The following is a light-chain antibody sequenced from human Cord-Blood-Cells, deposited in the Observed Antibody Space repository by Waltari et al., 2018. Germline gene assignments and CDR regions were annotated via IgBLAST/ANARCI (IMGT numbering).Light chain of an antibody. V-gene: IGKV2-28*01. CDR1: QSLLHSNGYNY. Sequence: DIVMTQSPLSLPVTPGEPASISCRSSQSLLHSNGYNYLDWYLQKPGQSPQLLIYLGSNRAAGVPDRCSGSGSGTYFTLKISRVEAEDVGVYYCMQALQTPWTFGQGTKVEIK. J-gene: IGKJ1*01. CDR3: MQALQTPWT. CDR2: LGS.